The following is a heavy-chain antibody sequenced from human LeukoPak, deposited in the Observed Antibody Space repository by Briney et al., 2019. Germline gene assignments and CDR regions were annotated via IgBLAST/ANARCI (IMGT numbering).Heavy chain of an antibody. D-gene: IGHD3-16*02. Sequence: SGTLSLTCAVSGDSISNNWWSWVRQSPAMGLEWIGQIFHRGIPNYNPSLKSRVTMSIDKSNNQLSLKMNSVTAADTAVYYCARVMGASWFFYLDVWGKGTTVTVSS. V-gene: IGHV4-4*02. J-gene: IGHJ6*03. CDR2: IFHRGIP. CDR3: ARVMGASWFFYLDV. CDR1: GDSISNNW.